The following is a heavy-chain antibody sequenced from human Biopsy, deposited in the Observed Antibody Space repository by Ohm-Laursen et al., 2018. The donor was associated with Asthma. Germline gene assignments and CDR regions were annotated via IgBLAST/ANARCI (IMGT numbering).Heavy chain of an antibody. CDR1: GGSFSSSSYY. V-gene: IGHV4-39*01. J-gene: IGHJ3*01. CDR3: ARWNSTYDAFDF. D-gene: IGHD6-13*01. CDR2: FYYSGST. Sequence: SDTLSLTCTVSGGSFSSSSYYWAWIRQPPGKGLEWIGRFYYSGSTYYHPSLKSRVTVSLDTSKNQFSLKLRSVTAADTAVYHCARWNSTYDAFDFWGQGTMVTVSS.